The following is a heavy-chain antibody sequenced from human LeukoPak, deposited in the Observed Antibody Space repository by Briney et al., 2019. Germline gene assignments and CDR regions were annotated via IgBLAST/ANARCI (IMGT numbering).Heavy chain of an antibody. J-gene: IGHJ6*02. D-gene: IGHD3-3*01. V-gene: IGHV4-34*01. CDR2: INHSGST. Sequence: SETLSLTCAVYGGSFSGYYWSWIRQPPGKWLEWIGEINHSGSTNYNPSLKSRVTISVDTSKNQFSLKLSSVTAADTAVYYCARTRITIFGVVHYYCGMDVWGQGTTVTVSS. CDR1: GGSFSGYY. CDR3: ARTRITIFGVVHYYCGMDV.